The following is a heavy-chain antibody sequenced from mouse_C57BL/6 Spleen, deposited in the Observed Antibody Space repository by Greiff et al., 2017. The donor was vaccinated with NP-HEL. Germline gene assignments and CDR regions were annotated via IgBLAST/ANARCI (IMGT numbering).Heavy chain of an antibody. CDR3: ARGNWDYAMDY. D-gene: IGHD4-1*01. Sequence: VQLQQSGAELVKPGASVKLSCKASGYTFTSYWMHWVKQRPGQGLEWIGMIHPNSGSTNYNEKFKSKATLTVDKSSSTAYMQLSSLTSEDSAFYYCARGNWDYAMDYWGQGTSVTVSS. J-gene: IGHJ4*01. CDR1: GYTFTSYW. CDR2: IHPNSGST. V-gene: IGHV1-64*01.